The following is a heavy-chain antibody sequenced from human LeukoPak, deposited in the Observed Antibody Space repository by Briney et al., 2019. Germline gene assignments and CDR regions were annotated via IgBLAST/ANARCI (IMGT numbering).Heavy chain of an antibody. J-gene: IGHJ6*03. CDR2: IIPIFGTA. CDR3: ARDLNRAAGYYYDSSGYYNLYYYYYYMDV. D-gene: IGHD3-22*01. V-gene: IGHV1-69*05. Sequence: GSSVKVSCKASGGTFSSYAISWVRQAPGQGLEWMGGIIPIFGTANYAQKFQGRVTMTRDTSISTAYMELSRLRSDDTAVYYCARDLNRAAGYYYDSSGYYNLYYYYYYMDVWGKGTTVTISS. CDR1: GGTFSSYA.